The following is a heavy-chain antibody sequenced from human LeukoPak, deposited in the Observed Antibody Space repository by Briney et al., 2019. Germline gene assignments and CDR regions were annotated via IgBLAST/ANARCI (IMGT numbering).Heavy chain of an antibody. V-gene: IGHV1-2*02. CDR1: GYTFTGHY. J-gene: IGHJ4*02. D-gene: IGHD4/OR15-4a*01. CDR3: ARSEEVLTLDY. CDR2: INPNGGGT. Sequence: ASVKVSCKASGYTFTGHYMHWVRQAPGQGLECMGWINPNGGGTNYAQKFQGRVTTTRDTSISTAYMELSRLTSDDTAVYYCARSEEVLTLDYWGQGILVTVSS.